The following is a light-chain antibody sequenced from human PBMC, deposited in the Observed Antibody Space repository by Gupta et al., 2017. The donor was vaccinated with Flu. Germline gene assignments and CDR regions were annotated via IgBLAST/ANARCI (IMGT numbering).Light chain of an antibody. CDR1: QSVNIH. V-gene: IGKV3-15*01. CDR2: GAS. CDR3: KDYNNRPQERGLT. Sequence: EILMTQSPATLSVSPGERATLSCRDSQSVNIHLAWYQQKPGQAPRLHIYGASARATGVPARFSGSGFGKAFTLNISSLQSEECAVYYCKDYNNRPQERGLTFGHGTKVDIK. J-gene: IGKJ3*01.